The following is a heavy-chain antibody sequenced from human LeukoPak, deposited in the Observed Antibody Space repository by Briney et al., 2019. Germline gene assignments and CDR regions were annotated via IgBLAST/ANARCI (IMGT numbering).Heavy chain of an antibody. CDR2: ISYDGSNK. CDR1: GFTFSSYA. CDR3: ARAWRGYSSSWYPGY. Sequence: QPGRSLRLSCAASGFTFSSYAIHWVRQAPGKGLEWVAVISYDGSNKYYADSVKGRFTISRDNSKNTLYLQMNSLRAEDTAVYYCARAWRGYSSSWYPGYWGQGTLVTVSS. D-gene: IGHD6-13*01. J-gene: IGHJ4*02. V-gene: IGHV3-30-3*01.